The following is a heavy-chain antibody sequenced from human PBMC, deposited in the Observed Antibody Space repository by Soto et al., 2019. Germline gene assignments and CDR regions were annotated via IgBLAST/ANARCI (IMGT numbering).Heavy chain of an antibody. CDR3: AKGGTAVSKGKYCFDY. J-gene: IGHJ4*02. V-gene: IGHV3-23*01. Sequence: EVQLLESGGGLVQPGESLRLSCAASGFIFSSFAMSWVRQAPGKELEWVAAISGSGGSTYYADSVEGRFSISRDSSKKTLYVQMNSVRAEDTAVYYCAKGGTAVSKGKYCFDYWGQGTLVTVSS. CDR1: GFIFSSFA. CDR2: ISGSGGST. D-gene: IGHD4-17*01.